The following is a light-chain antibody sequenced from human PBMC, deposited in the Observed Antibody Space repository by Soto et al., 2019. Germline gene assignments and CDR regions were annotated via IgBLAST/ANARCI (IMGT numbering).Light chain of an antibody. Sequence: QSLLTQPPSVSEAPGQRVTISCTGSSSNIGAGYDVHWYQQLPGTAPKLLIYGNSNRPSGVPDRFSGSKSGTSASLAITGLQAGDEADYYCQSYDSSLSGYYVFGTGTKVTVL. CDR1: SSNIGAGYD. V-gene: IGLV1-40*01. J-gene: IGLJ1*01. CDR2: GNS. CDR3: QSYDSSLSGYYV.